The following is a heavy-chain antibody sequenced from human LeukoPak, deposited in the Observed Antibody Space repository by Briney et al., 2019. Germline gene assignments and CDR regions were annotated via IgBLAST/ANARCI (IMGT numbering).Heavy chain of an antibody. CDR3: ARLLRGGNYYGMDV. D-gene: IGHD2-15*01. V-gene: IGHV4-59*01. CDR2: IYYIGST. J-gene: IGHJ6*02. CDR1: GGSISSYY. Sequence: SETLSLTCTVSGGSISSYYWTWIRQPPGKGLECIGYIYYIGSTNYNPSLKGRVTISVDTSKNQFSLKLSSLTAADTAVYYCARLLRGGNYYGMDVWGQGTTVTVSS.